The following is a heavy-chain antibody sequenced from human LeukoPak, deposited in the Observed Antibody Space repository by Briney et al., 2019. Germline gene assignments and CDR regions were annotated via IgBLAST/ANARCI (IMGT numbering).Heavy chain of an antibody. D-gene: IGHD6-19*01. Sequence: PPETLSLTCTVSGGSISSYYWSWIRQPPGKGLEWIGYIYYSGSTNYNPSLKSRVTISVDTSKNQFSLKLSSVTAADTAVYYCARVGYSSGWFAHWYFDLWGRGTLVTVSS. CDR1: GGSISSYY. CDR3: ARVGYSSGWFAHWYFDL. CDR2: IYYSGST. V-gene: IGHV4-59*01. J-gene: IGHJ2*01.